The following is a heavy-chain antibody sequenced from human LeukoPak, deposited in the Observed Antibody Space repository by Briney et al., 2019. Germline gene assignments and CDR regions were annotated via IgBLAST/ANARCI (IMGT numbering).Heavy chain of an antibody. CDR3: ARASDRGGSGWSRSATKLGFDI. J-gene: IGHJ3*02. CDR2: ISAYNGNT. CDR1: GYTFTSYG. Sequence: GASVKVSCKASGYTFTSYGISWVRQAPGQGLEWMGWISAYNGNTNYAQKFQGRVTITADKSMSTAYMELSSLRSEDTAVYYCARASDRGGSGWSRSATKLGFDIWGQGTMVTVSS. V-gene: IGHV1-18*01. D-gene: IGHD2-15*01.